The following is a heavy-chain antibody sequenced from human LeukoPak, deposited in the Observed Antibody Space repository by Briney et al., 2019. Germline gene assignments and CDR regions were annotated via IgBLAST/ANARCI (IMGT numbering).Heavy chain of an antibody. Sequence: GGSLRLSCAASGFTVSSNYMNWVRQAPGKGLEWVSAISGSGGSTYYADSVKGRFTISRDNSKNTLYLQMNSLRAEDTAVYYCAKDCVGSSDPGYWGQGTVVTVSS. CDR3: AKDCVGSSDPGY. CDR1: GFTVSSNY. J-gene: IGHJ4*02. D-gene: IGHD6-6*01. CDR2: ISGSGGST. V-gene: IGHV3-23*01.